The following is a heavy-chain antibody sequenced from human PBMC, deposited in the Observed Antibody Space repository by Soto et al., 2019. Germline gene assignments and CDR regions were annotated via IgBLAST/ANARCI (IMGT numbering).Heavy chain of an antibody. D-gene: IGHD5-18*01. J-gene: IGHJ4*02. CDR3: ARDLGGYSYGYAY. V-gene: IGHV4-59*01. CDR2: IYYSGST. CDR1: GGSISSYY. Sequence: PSETLSLTCTVSGGSISSYYWSWIRQPPGKGLEWIGYIYYSGSTNYNPSLKSRVTISVDTSKNQFSLKLSSVTAADTAVYYCARDLGGYSYGYAYWGQGTLVTVSS.